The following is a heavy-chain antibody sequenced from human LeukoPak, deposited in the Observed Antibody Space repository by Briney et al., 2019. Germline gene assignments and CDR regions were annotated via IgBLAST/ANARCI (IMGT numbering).Heavy chain of an antibody. D-gene: IGHD3-9*01. CDR3: GRRTYYDTLTGYNYWYFDL. Sequence: PSETLSLTCNISGASISSHYWNWIRQPPGKGLEWIGYSNYRGSTDYNPSLKSRVTFSVDTSKNQFSLRLTSVTAADTAVYYCGRRTYYDTLTGYNYWYFDLWGRGTLVTVSS. CDR2: SNYRGST. V-gene: IGHV4-59*11. CDR1: GASISSHY. J-gene: IGHJ2*01.